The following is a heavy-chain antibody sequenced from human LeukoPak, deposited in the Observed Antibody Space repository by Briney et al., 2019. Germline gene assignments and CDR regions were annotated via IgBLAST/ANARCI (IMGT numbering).Heavy chain of an antibody. CDR3: ARVVSPENWFDP. D-gene: IGHD5/OR15-5a*01. CDR1: GGTFSSYA. CDR2: IIPIFGTA. V-gene: IGHV1-69*13. J-gene: IGHJ5*02. Sequence: SVKVSCKAPGGTFSSYAISWVRQAPGQGLEWMGGIIPIFGTANYAQKFQGRVTITADESTSTAYMELSSLRSEDTAVYYCARVVSPENWFDPWGQGTLVTVSS.